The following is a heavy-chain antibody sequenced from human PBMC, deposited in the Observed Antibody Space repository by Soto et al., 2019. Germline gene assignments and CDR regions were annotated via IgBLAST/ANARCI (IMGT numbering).Heavy chain of an antibody. CDR3: ARDQGITTFGVYSMYYYGMDV. CDR2: ISTDNGNT. CDR1: GYTFTNSG. J-gene: IGHJ6*02. D-gene: IGHD3-3*01. Sequence: ASVKVSCKASGYTFTNSGISWVRQAPGQGLEWMGWISTDNGNTNYAQHLQGRVSMTTDTSTSTAYMDLRSLRSADTAVYYCARDQGITTFGVYSMYYYGMDVWGQGTTVTVSS. V-gene: IGHV1-18*01.